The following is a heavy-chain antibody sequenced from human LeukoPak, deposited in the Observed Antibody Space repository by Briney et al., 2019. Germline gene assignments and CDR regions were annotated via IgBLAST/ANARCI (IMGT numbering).Heavy chain of an antibody. Sequence: PGGSLRLSCVTSGFTFSTNAMSWVRQAPGKGLEWVSAISGSGGSTYYADSVKGRFSITRDSSKNTVYLQLNSLRVEDTAVYYCAKAVGTKVRYYFDYWGQGSLVTVSS. CDR2: ISGSGGST. D-gene: IGHD1-26*01. J-gene: IGHJ4*02. CDR1: GFTFSTNA. V-gene: IGHV3-23*01. CDR3: AKAVGTKVRYYFDY.